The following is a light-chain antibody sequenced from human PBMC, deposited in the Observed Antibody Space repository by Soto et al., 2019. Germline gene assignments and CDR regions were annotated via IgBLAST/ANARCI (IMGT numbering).Light chain of an antibody. CDR2: EVS. CDR1: SSDVGAYNY. Sequence: QSALTQPASVSGSLGQSITISCTGTSSDVGAYNYVSWYQQQPGKAPKLMISEVSNRPSGVSNRFSGSKSGNTASLIISGLQAEDEADYYCCSFTSITTYVFGTGTKATV. CDR3: CSFTSITTYV. J-gene: IGLJ1*01. V-gene: IGLV2-14*01.